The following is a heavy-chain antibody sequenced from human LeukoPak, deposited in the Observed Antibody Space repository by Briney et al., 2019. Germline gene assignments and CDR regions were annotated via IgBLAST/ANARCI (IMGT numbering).Heavy chain of an antibody. CDR2: IYTSGST. J-gene: IGHJ3*02. CDR1: GGSSSSYY. Sequence: SETLSRTCTVSGGSSSSYYWSWIRQPAGKGLEWIGRIYTSGSTNYNPSLKSRVTMSVDTSKNQFSLKLSSVTAADTAVYYCARDGIAAAGTIGAFDIWGQGTMVTVSS. V-gene: IGHV4-4*07. D-gene: IGHD6-13*01. CDR3: ARDGIAAAGTIGAFDI.